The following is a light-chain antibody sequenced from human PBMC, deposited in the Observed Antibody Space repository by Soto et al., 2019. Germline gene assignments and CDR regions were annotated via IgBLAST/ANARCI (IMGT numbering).Light chain of an antibody. CDR3: QQDYTYST. CDR2: GAS. J-gene: IGKJ1*01. Sequence: DIQMTQSPSTLSASVGDRVTITCRASQSISTSLAWYQQKPGKAPNLLISGASSLESGVPSRFSGSGSGTEFTLTISSLQPEDFASYYCQQDYTYSTFGQGTKVEIK. CDR1: QSISTS. V-gene: IGKV1-5*01.